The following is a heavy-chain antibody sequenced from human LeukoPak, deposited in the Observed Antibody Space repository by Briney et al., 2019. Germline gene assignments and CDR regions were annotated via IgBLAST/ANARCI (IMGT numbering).Heavy chain of an antibody. Sequence: PGGSLRLSCAASGFTFSSYGMHWVRQAPGKGLEWVSRINSDGSSTSYADSVKGRFTISRDNAKNTLYLQMNSLRAEDTAVYYCARGLTDDVAPFDYWGQGTLVTVSS. V-gene: IGHV3-74*01. CDR2: INSDGSST. D-gene: IGHD1-1*01. J-gene: IGHJ4*02. CDR1: GFTFSSYG. CDR3: ARGLTDDVAPFDY.